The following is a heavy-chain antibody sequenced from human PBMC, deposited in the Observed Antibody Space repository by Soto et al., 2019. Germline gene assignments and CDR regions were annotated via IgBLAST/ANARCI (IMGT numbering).Heavy chain of an antibody. CDR3: AKEVAVNWFDP. J-gene: IGHJ5*02. CDR2: ISYDGSNK. CDR1: GFTFSSYG. Sequence: GGSLRLSCAASGFTFSSYGMHWVRQAPGKEMEWMAVISYDGSNKYYADSVKGRFTISRDNSKNTLYLQMNSLRAEDTAVYYCAKEVAVNWFDPWGQGTLVTVSS. V-gene: IGHV3-30*18.